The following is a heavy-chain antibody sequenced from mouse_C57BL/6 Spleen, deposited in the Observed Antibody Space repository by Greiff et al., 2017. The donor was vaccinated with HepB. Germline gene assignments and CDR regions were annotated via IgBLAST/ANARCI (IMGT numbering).Heavy chain of an antibody. D-gene: IGHD1-1*01. CDR3: ARDYGSSYGYFDV. Sequence: VQLQQSGAELARPGASVKMSCKASGYTFTSYTMHWVKQRPGQGLEWIGYINPSSGYTKYNQKFKDMATLTADKSSSTAYMQLSSLTSEDSAVYYCARDYGSSYGYFDVWGTGTTVTVSS. V-gene: IGHV1-4*01. CDR1: GYTFTSYT. J-gene: IGHJ1*03. CDR2: INPSSGYT.